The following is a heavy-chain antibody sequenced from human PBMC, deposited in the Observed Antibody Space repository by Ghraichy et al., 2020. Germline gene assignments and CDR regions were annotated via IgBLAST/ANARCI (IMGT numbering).Heavy chain of an antibody. V-gene: IGHV4-59*01. CDR1: GGSISSYY. CDR2: IYYSGST. J-gene: IGHJ4*02. CDR3: ARGSPFEFVGVIDPFDY. Sequence: SETLSLTCTVSGGSISSYYWSWIRQPPGKGLEWIGYIYYSGSTNYNPSLKSRVTISVDTSKNQFSLKLSSVTAADTAVYYCARGSPFEFVGVIDPFDYWGQGTLVTVSS. D-gene: IGHD3-16*02.